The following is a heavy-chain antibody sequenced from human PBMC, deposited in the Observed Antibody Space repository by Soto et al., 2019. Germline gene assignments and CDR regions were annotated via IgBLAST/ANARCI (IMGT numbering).Heavy chain of an antibody. CDR3: ARGSSGWPADAFDI. J-gene: IGHJ3*02. V-gene: IGHV3-33*01. CDR2: IWYDGSNK. D-gene: IGHD6-19*01. Sequence: PGGSLRLSCAASGFTFSSYGMHWVRQAPGKGLEWVAVIWYDGSNKYYADSVKGQFTISRDNSKNTLYLQMNSLRAEDTAVYYCARGSSGWPADAFDIWGQGTMVT. CDR1: GFTFSSYG.